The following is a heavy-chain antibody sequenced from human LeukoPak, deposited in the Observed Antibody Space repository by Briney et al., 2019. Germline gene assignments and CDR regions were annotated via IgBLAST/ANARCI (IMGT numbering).Heavy chain of an antibody. D-gene: IGHD3-10*01. CDR1: GFTFSTHW. CDR2: ISGDGSLT. CDR3: ASLLTPYHGSGGGGMDV. J-gene: IGHJ6*02. V-gene: IGHV3-74*01. Sequence: PGGSLRLSCAASGFTFSTHWMYWVRQAPGKEFVWVLRISGDGSLTSYADSVRGRFTISRDNAKETLYLQMTSLRVEDTAVYSCASLLTPYHGSGGGGMDVWGQGTTVTVSS.